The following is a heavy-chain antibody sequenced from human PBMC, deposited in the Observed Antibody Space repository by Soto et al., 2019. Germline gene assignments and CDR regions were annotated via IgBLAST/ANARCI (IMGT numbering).Heavy chain of an antibody. CDR3: AYRSTAFGY. D-gene: IGHD6-13*01. J-gene: IGHJ4*02. Sequence: GGSLRLSCAASGFTFSSYAMSWVRQAPGMGLEWVSAISSSGGSTYYADSVKGRFTISRDNSKNTLYLQMNSLRAEDTAVYYCAYRSTAFGYWGQGTMVTPPQ. CDR1: GFTFSSYA. CDR2: ISSSGGST. V-gene: IGHV3-23*01.